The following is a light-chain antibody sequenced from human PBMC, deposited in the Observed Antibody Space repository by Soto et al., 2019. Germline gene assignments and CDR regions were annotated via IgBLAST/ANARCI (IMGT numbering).Light chain of an antibody. CDR3: QEYNNLLIFT. CDR2: GAY. CDR1: QSVSTN. J-gene: IGKJ3*01. Sequence: EIVMTQSPAILSVSPGERATLSCRASQSVSTNLAWYQQKPGQAPRLLIYGAYTRATGISARFSGSGSGTEFTLTISSLQSEDFAVYYCQEYNNLLIFTFGPGTKLDLK. V-gene: IGKV3-15*01.